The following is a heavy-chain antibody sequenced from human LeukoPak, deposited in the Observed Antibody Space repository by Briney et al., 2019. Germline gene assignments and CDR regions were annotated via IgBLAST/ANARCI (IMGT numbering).Heavy chain of an antibody. J-gene: IGHJ4*02. Sequence: GGSLRLSCAASGFTFSSYWMSWVRQAPGKGLEWVANIKQDGSEKYYVDSVKGRFTISRDNAKNSLYLQMNSLRAEDTAVYYCARSRQQWLVRPYYFDYWGQGTLVTVSS. CDR1: GFTFSSYW. CDR3: ARSRQQWLVRPYYFDY. CDR2: IKQDGSEK. V-gene: IGHV3-7*01. D-gene: IGHD6-19*01.